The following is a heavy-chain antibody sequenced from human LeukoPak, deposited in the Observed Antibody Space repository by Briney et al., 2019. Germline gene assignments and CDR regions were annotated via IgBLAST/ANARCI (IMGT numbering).Heavy chain of an antibody. CDR3: AREGSHVGDIVVVPAADYYYYGMDV. J-gene: IGHJ6*02. D-gene: IGHD2-2*01. CDR2: INPNSGGT. V-gene: IGHV1-2*04. Sequence: ASVKVSCKASGYTFTGYYMHWVRQAPGQGLEWMGWINPNSGGTNYAQKFQGWVTMTRDTSISTAYMELSRLRSDDTAVYYCAREGSHVGDIVVVPAADYYYYGMDVWGQGTTVTVSS. CDR1: GYTFTGYY.